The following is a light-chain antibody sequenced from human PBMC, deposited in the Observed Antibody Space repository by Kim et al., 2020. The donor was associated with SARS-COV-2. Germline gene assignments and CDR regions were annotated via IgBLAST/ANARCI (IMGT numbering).Light chain of an antibody. CDR3: EQYAYLVT. Sequence: EIVLTQSPGTLSLSPGERAILSCRASQTVSSSYFAWYQQKPGQAPSLLIYGAFNRATGIPDRFSGSGSGTDFILTISRLEPEDSAVYYCEQYAYLVTFGGGTKVDIK. CDR2: GAF. J-gene: IGKJ4*01. V-gene: IGKV3-20*01. CDR1: QTVSSSY.